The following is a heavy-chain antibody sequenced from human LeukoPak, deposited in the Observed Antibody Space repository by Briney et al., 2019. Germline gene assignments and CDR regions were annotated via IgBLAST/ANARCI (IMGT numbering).Heavy chain of an antibody. D-gene: IGHD6-13*01. Sequence: GGSLRLSCAASGFTVSSNYMSWVRQAPGKGLEWVSVIYSGGSTYYADSVKGRFTISRDNSKNTLYLQMNSLRADDTAVYYCATGDGAGAAGTDYWGQGTLVTVSS. J-gene: IGHJ4*02. V-gene: IGHV3-53*01. CDR3: ATGDGAGAAGTDY. CDR1: GFTVSSNY. CDR2: IYSGGST.